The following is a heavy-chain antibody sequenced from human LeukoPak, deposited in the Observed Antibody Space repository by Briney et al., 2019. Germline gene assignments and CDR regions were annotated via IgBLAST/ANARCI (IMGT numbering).Heavy chain of an antibody. V-gene: IGHV3-49*04. CDR1: GFTFRDYT. Sequence: PGGSLRLSCTASGFTFRDYTMNWVRQAPGKGLEWVGFIRSKAYGGTTEYAASVKGRFTISRDDSKTIAYLQMNSLKTEDTALYYCTRDRSGYYYNWFDPWGQGTLVTVSS. CDR3: TRDRSGYYYNWFDP. D-gene: IGHD3-22*01. J-gene: IGHJ5*02. CDR2: IRSKAYGGTT.